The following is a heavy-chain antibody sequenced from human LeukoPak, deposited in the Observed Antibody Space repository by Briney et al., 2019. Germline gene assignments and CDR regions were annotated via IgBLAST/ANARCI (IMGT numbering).Heavy chain of an antibody. CDR2: IHHSGDT. Sequence: SETLSLTCSVSGDSISSGGNYWTWIRQHPGKGLEWIGNIHHSGDTYYNPSLKSRVTISVDTSKNQFSLRLSSMTAADTAVYYCARLRVRSADYWGQGTLVTVSS. CDR1: GDSISSGGNY. CDR3: ARLRVRSADY. V-gene: IGHV4-31*03. D-gene: IGHD2-8*01. J-gene: IGHJ4*02.